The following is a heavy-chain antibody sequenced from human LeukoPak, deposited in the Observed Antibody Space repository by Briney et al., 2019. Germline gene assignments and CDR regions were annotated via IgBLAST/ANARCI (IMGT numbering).Heavy chain of an antibody. V-gene: IGHV4-39*01. D-gene: IGHD6-19*01. CDR3: ARLERYSSYFDY. CDR2: IYYSGST. Sequence: SETLSLTCTVSGGSLSSSSYYWGWIRQPPGKGLEWIGSIYYSGSTYYNPSLKSRVTISVDTSKNQFSLKLSSVTAADTAVYYCARLERYSSYFDYWGQGTLVTVSS. J-gene: IGHJ4*02. CDR1: GGSLSSSSYY.